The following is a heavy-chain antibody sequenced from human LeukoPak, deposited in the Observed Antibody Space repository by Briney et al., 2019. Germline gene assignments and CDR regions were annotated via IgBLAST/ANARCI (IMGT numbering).Heavy chain of an antibody. CDR1: GYSFTTYW. CDR2: IYPGDSDT. Sequence: GESLKISCKGSGYSFTTYWIGWVRQMPGKGLEWMGIIYPGDSDTRYSPSFQGQVTISADKSISTAYLQWSSLKASDTAMYYCARSNAASLGGFNYWGQGTLVTVSS. CDR3: ARSNAASLGGFNY. J-gene: IGHJ4*02. V-gene: IGHV5-51*01. D-gene: IGHD3-10*01.